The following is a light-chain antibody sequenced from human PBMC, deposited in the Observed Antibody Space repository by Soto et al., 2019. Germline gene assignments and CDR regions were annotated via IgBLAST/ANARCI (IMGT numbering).Light chain of an antibody. V-gene: IGLV2-14*01. CDR1: SSDVGADNY. Sequence: QSALTQPASVSGSPGQSIFISCTGTSSDVGADNYVSWYQQHPGKAPKLMIYDVSSRPSGVSNRFSGSKSGNTASLTISGLQDEDEADYYCNSYTSSSTYVFGTGTKLTVL. J-gene: IGLJ1*01. CDR2: DVS. CDR3: NSYTSSSTYV.